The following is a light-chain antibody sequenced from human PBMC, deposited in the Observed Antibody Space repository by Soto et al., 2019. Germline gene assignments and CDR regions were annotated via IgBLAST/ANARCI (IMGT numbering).Light chain of an antibody. CDR3: QHRSNWPSRAT. Sequence: EIVLTQSPGTLSLSPGERATLSCRASQSVSNSYLAWYQQKRGQAPRLLLYGTSSRATGIPDRFSGSGSGTDFTLTISRLEPEDFAVYYCQHRSNWPSRATFGQGTRLEIK. V-gene: IGKV3D-20*02. CDR2: GTS. J-gene: IGKJ5*01. CDR1: QSVSNSY.